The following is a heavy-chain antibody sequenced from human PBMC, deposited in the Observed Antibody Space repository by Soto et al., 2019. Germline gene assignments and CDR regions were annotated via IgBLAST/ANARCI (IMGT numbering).Heavy chain of an antibody. CDR1: GDTFSFYT. D-gene: IGHD3-10*01. CDR2: INPILSMS. Sequence: ASVKVSCKASGDTFSFYTINWVRQAPGLGLEWVGRINPILSMSNYAQKFQGRVTMTADKSTSTAYMELRSLRFEDTAIYYCATSYGSGYRAFDYWGQGALVTVS. V-gene: IGHV1-69*02. CDR3: ATSYGSGYRAFDY. J-gene: IGHJ4*02.